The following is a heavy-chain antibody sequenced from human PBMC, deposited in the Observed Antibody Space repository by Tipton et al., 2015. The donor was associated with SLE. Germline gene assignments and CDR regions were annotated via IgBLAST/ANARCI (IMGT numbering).Heavy chain of an antibody. J-gene: IGHJ3*02. CDR3: ARGGSSWYSYAFDI. CDR1: GGSISSSY. V-gene: IGHV4-59*01. CDR2: IYYSGDT. Sequence: TLSLTCTVSGGSISSSYWSWIRQPPGKGLEWIGYIYYSGDTNYIPSLKSRVTISVDTSKNQFSLRLSSVTAADTAVYYCARGGSSWYSYAFDIWDQG. D-gene: IGHD6-13*01.